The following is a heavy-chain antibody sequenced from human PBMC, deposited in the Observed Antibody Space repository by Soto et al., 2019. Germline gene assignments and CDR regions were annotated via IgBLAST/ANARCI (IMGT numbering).Heavy chain of an antibody. CDR2: IKSKTDGGTT. J-gene: IGHJ4*02. D-gene: IGHD1-20*01. CDR3: TTDITGTTPQGY. Sequence: EVQLVESGGGLVKPGGSLRLSCAASGFTFSNAWMSWVRQAPGKGLEWVGRIKSKTDGGTTDYAAPVKGRFTISRDDSKNTLYLQINSLKTEDTAVYYCTTDITGTTPQGYWGQGTLVTVSS. CDR1: GFTFSNAW. V-gene: IGHV3-15*01.